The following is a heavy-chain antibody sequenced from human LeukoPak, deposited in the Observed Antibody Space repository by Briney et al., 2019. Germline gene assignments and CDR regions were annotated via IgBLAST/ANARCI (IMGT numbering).Heavy chain of an antibody. V-gene: IGHV5-51*01. CDR3: ARRTPLYSSGWYYFDY. J-gene: IGHJ4*02. CDR1: GYSFTSYW. CDR2: IYPGDSDT. D-gene: IGHD6-19*01. Sequence: GESLKISCKGSGYSFTSYWIGWVRQMPGKGLEWMGIIYPGDSDTRYSPSFQGQVTISADKSISTAYLQWSSLKASDTAMYYCARRTPLYSSGWYYFDYWGQGTLVTVSS.